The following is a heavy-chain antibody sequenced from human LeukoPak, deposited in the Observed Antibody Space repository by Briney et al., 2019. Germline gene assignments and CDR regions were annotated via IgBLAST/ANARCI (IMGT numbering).Heavy chain of an antibody. Sequence: GGSLRLSCAASGFTFNNYAMSWVRQAPGKGLEWVSTINHNGGRTYYADSLEGRFAISRDNSKNTLFLQMHSLRAEDTAVYYCAKTRPLDSSSWSHGDYWGQGTLVTVSS. CDR2: INHNGGRT. J-gene: IGHJ4*02. D-gene: IGHD6-13*01. CDR1: GFTFNNYA. CDR3: AKTRPLDSSSWSHGDY. V-gene: IGHV3-23*01.